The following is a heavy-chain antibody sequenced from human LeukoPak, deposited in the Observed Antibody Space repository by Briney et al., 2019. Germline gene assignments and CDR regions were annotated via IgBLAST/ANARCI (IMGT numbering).Heavy chain of an antibody. V-gene: IGHV3-15*07. CDR2: IRSKADGGTP. CDR3: STTYYYDSSEGY. Sequence: GGSLRLSCAASGFSFSDAWMNCVRQAPGKGLEWVGHIRSKADGGTPDYIAPVKGRFTISRDDPKNTLYLQMNSLKTEDTAVYYCSTTYYYDSSEGYWGQGTLVTVSS. CDR1: GFSFSDAW. D-gene: IGHD3-22*01. J-gene: IGHJ4*02.